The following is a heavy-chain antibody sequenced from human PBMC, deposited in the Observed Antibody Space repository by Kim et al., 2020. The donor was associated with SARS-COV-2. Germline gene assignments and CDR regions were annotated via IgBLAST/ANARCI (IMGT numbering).Heavy chain of an antibody. V-gene: IGHV3-23*01. Sequence: GGSLRLSCAASSTYAMSWVRQAPGKGLEWVSGISGSGSTRYYAESVKGRFTISRDNSKNTLYLQMNSLRAEDTAVYYCTTSMSIIIVVPSSWGQGTPVTVS. CDR2: ISGSGSTR. J-gene: IGHJ5*02. D-gene: IGHD3-22*01. CDR1: STYA. CDR3: TTSMSIIIVVPSS.